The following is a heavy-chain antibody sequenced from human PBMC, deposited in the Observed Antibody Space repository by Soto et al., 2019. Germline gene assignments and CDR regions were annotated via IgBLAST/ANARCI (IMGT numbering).Heavy chain of an antibody. CDR2: FTTGGDFT. V-gene: IGHV3-23*01. CDR1: GFTFSNHA. CDR3: ARLVTD. D-gene: IGHD4-4*01. Sequence: EVQLLDSGGALVQPGGSLRLSGATSGFTFSNHAMSWFRKAPGKGLEWVSTFTTGGDFTYYADSVKGRFTISRDNSKSTLYLQMNSLRVEDTAVYYCARLVTDWGQGTLVTVSS. J-gene: IGHJ4*02.